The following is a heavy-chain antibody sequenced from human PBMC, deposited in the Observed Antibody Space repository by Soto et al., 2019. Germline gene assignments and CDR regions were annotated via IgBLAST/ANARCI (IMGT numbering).Heavy chain of an antibody. J-gene: IGHJ5*02. CDR3: AKAPGATGWFDP. D-gene: IGHD1-26*01. CDR1: GFTFSSYA. CDR2: VSGRGGTT. Sequence: EVQLLESGGGLVQPGGSLRLSCTASGFTFSSYAMSWVRQAPGKGLEWVSAVSGRGGTTYYADSVKGRFTISRDNSKNTLYLQMNSLRAKDTAVYYGAKAPGATGWFDPWGQGTLVTVSS. V-gene: IGHV3-23*01.